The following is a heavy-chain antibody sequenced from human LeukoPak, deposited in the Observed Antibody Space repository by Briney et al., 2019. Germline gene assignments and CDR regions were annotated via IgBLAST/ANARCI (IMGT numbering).Heavy chain of an antibody. Sequence: GGSLRLSCAASGFTFSSYAMSWVRQAPGKGLEWVSGISGSGDNTYYADSVKGRFTISRDNSKNTLYLQMNSLRAEDTAVYYCANLPYRDAFDIWGQGTMVTVSS. J-gene: IGHJ3*02. V-gene: IGHV3-23*01. CDR2: ISGSGDNT. CDR3: ANLPYRDAFDI. CDR1: GFTFSSYA.